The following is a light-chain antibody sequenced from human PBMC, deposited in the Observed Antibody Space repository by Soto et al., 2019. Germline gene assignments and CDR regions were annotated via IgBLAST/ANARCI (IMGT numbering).Light chain of an antibody. V-gene: IGLV2-14*01. CDR2: DVS. J-gene: IGLJ1*01. CDR3: SSYTSSSTRV. Sequence: QTVLSQPASLSGSPGQLITISRTGTSSDVGGYNYVSWYQQHPGKAPKLMIYDVSNRPSGVSNRFSGSKSGNTASLTISGLQAEDEADYYCSSYTSSSTRVFVTGTKVTVL. CDR1: SSDVGGYNY.